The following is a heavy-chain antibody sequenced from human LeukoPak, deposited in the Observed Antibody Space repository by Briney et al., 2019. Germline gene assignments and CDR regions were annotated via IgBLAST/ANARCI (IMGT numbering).Heavy chain of an antibody. CDR3: VKDIGKLDDYFDY. D-gene: IGHD6-13*01. J-gene: IGHJ4*02. Sequence: GGSLRLSCAASGFTFDDYTMHWVRQAPGKGLEWVSLIRWDGGSTYYADSVKGRFTISRDNSKNSLYLQMNSLRTEDTALYYCVKDIGKLDDYFDYWGQGTLVTVSS. CDR1: GFTFDDYT. CDR2: IRWDGGST. V-gene: IGHV3-43*01.